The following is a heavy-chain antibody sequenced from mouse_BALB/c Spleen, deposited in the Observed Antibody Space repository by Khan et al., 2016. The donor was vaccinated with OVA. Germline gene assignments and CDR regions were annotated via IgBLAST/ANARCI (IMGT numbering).Heavy chain of an antibody. Sequence: EVQLQESGPGLVKPSQSLSLTCTVTGYSFTSDYAWNWIRPFPGNQLGWIGYITYGGSTSYIPSLKSRISITRDTSKNQFFLQLNSVTSKYKATYDCARGRAYWGQGTLVTVSA. CDR1: GYSFTSDYA. J-gene: IGHJ3*01. CDR3: ARGRAY. V-gene: IGHV3-2*02. D-gene: IGHD3-3*01. CDR2: ITYGGST.